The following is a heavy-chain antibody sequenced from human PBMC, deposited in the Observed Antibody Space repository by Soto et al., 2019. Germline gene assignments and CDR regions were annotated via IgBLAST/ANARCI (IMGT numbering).Heavy chain of an antibody. V-gene: IGHV3-33*01. D-gene: IGHD4-17*01. CDR1: GFTFSNSV. Sequence: QVQLVESGGGVVQPGGSLRLSCAASGFTFSNSVMHWVRQAPGKGLEWVAAMWYDGTNKNYVDSVKGRFSISRDNSKNTLYLHINSLRAEDTAVYYCARENGDYSHDYWGQGTLVTVSS. J-gene: IGHJ4*02. CDR2: MWYDGTNK. CDR3: ARENGDYSHDY.